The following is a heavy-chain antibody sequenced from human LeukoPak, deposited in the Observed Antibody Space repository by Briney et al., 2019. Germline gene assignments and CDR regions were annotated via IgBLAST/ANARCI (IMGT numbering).Heavy chain of an antibody. V-gene: IGHV4-39*07. CDR1: GGSISSSSYY. D-gene: IGHD2-15*01. Sequence: SETLSLTCTVSGGSISSSSYYWGWIRQPPGKGLEWIGSIYYSGSTYYNPSLKSRVTISVDTSKNQFSLKLSSVTAADTAVYYCATRLGYCSGGSCRGAFDIWGQGTMVTVSS. CDR2: IYYSGST. J-gene: IGHJ3*02. CDR3: ATRLGYCSGGSCRGAFDI.